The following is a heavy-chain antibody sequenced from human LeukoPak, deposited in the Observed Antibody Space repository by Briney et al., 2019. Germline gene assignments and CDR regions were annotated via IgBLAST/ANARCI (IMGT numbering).Heavy chain of an antibody. CDR3: ARAAAGLDY. V-gene: IGHV3-23*01. CDR2: ISGSGSTT. J-gene: IGHJ4*02. CDR1: GFTFRDYA. D-gene: IGHD6-13*01. Sequence: GGSMRLSCAASGFTFRDYAMSWVRQAPGKGLEWVSTISGSGSTTYYADLVRGRFTISRDNSKNTLYLQMNSLRAEDTAVYYCARAAAGLDYWGQGTLVTVSS.